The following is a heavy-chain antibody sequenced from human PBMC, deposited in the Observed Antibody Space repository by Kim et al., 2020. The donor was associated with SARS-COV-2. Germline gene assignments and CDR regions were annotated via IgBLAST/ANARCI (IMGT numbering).Heavy chain of an antibody. J-gene: IGHJ5*02. CDR3: ATSPSVVVIPWLDP. CDR1: GYTLIELS. V-gene: IGHV1-24*01. D-gene: IGHD3-22*01. CDR2: FDPEEGET. Sequence: ASVKVSCKVSGYTLIELSMHWVRQAPGKGLEWMGGFDPEEGETIYAQKFQGRVSMTEDTSTYTAYMELSSLRSEDTAVYYCATSPSVVVIPWLDPWGQGTLVTVSS.